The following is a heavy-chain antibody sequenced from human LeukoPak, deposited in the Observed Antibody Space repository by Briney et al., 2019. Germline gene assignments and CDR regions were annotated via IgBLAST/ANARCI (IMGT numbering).Heavy chain of an antibody. CDR3: ARLLGYCSSTSCYAHAFDI. CDR2: ISGSGGST. Sequence: PGGSLRLSCAASGFTFSSYAMSRVRQAPGKGLEWVSAISGSGGSTYYADSVKGRFTISRDNSKNTLYLQMNSLRAEDTAVYYCARLLGYCSSTSCYAHAFDIWGQGTMVTVSS. J-gene: IGHJ3*02. V-gene: IGHV3-23*01. D-gene: IGHD2-2*01. CDR1: GFTFSSYA.